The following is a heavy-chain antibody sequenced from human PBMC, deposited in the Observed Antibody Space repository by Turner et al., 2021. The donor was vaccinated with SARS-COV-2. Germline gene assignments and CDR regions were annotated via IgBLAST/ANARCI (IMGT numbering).Heavy chain of an antibody. J-gene: IGHJ6*03. Sequence: ELQLLEFGGGLVDPGGSLRLYCAASGLTFSSSWMYGVRQAPGKGLVWVSRINSDGSSTSYADSVNARFTISRYNAKNTLYLQMTSLRADYTVVYYCARAGSSGYQLLYRERSYCDYYMDGWGKGTTVTVSS. D-gene: IGHD2-2*02. V-gene: IGHV3-74*01. CDR3: ARAGSSGYQLLYRERSYCDYYMDG. CDR2: INSDGSST. CDR1: GLTFSSSW.